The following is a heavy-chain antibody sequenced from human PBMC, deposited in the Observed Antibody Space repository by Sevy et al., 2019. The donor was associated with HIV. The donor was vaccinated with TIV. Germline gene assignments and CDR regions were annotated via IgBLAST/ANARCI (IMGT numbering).Heavy chain of an antibody. V-gene: IGHV3-49*03. J-gene: IGHJ4*02. CDR1: GFTFGDYA. CDR3: TRVGGIAAAGTGEVY. Sequence: GGSLRLSCTASGFTFGDYAMSWFRQAPGKGLEWVGFIRSKAYGGTTEYAASMKGRFTISRDDSKSIAYLQMNSLKTEETAVYYCTRVGGIAAAGTGEVYWGQGTLVTVSS. D-gene: IGHD6-13*01. CDR2: IRSKAYGGTT.